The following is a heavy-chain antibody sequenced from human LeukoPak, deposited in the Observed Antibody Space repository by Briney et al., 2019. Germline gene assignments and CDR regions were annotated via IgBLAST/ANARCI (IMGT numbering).Heavy chain of an antibody. Sequence: PGGSLRLSCAASGFIFSTYAMNWVRQAPGKGLEWVSITSAGGGTTYYADSVKGRFTISRDNSKNTLYLQMNSLRAEDTAVYYCAKDHPESGRHKFDYWGPGTLVTVSS. CDR2: TSAGGGTT. CDR1: GFIFSTYA. D-gene: IGHD3-3*01. CDR3: AKDHPESGRHKFDY. V-gene: IGHV3-23*01. J-gene: IGHJ4*02.